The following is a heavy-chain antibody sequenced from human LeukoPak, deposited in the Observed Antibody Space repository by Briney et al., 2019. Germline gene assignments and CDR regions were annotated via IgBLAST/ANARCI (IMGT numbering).Heavy chain of an antibody. J-gene: IGHJ4*02. CDR2: IYTSGST. V-gene: IGHV4-61*02. CDR1: GGSISSGSYY. D-gene: IGHD4-23*01. CDR3: ARDYGGNSGYFDY. Sequence: SQTLSLTCTVSGGSISSGSYYWSWIRQPAGKGLEWIGRIYTSGSTNYNPSLKSRVTISVDTSKNQFPLKLSSVTAADTAVYYCARDYGGNSGYFDYWGQGTLVTVSS.